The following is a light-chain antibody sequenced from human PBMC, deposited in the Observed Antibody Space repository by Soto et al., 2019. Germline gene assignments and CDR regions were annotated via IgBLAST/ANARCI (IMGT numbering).Light chain of an antibody. V-gene: IGKV1-39*01. CDR3: HQYDRYWT. CDR1: QTISNY. CDR2: AAS. Sequence: DIQVTQSPSSLSASVGDRVTITCRSSQTISNYLNWYQQKPGKAPKLLIYAASSLQSGVPSRFSGGGSGTEFTLNISSLQPDDFATYYCHQYDRYWTFGQGTKVEIX. J-gene: IGKJ1*01.